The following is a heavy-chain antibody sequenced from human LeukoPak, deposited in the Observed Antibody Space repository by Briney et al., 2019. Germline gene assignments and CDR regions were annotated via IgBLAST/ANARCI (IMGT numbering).Heavy chain of an antibody. CDR3: ARVRYYYDSSDY. CDR1: GYTFTSYD. Sequence: ASVKVSCKSSGYTFTSYDINWVRHATGQGLEWMGWMNPKSGNTVYAQKFQGRVTMTRNTPIRTAYMELSSLRSEDTAVYYCARVRYYYDSSDYWGQGTLVTVSS. CDR2: MNPKSGNT. D-gene: IGHD3-22*01. V-gene: IGHV1-8*01. J-gene: IGHJ4*02.